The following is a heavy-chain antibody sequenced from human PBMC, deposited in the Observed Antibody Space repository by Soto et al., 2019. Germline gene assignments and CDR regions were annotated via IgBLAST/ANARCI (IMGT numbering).Heavy chain of an antibody. Sequence: GASVKVSCKDSGYTLTSYAMHWVRPAPGQKLEWMGWINAGNGNTKYSQKFQGRVTITRDTSASTAYMELSSLRSEDTAGYYCARVVAGPLRWFDPWGQGTLGT. CDR1: GYTLTSYA. CDR2: INAGNGNT. V-gene: IGHV1-3*01. CDR3: ARVVAGPLRWFDP. D-gene: IGHD6-19*01. J-gene: IGHJ5*02.